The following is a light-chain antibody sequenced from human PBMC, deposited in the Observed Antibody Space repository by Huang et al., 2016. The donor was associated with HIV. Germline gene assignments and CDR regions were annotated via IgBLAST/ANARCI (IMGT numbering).Light chain of an antibody. CDR1: HSVSSNF. V-gene: IGKV3-20*01. J-gene: IGKJ3*01. Sequence: EIVLTQPPDTLSLSPGERATLSCRASHSVSSNFLAGYQQKPGQSPRLLIYSASRRATGIPDRFSGSGSGTDFTLTITRLEPEDFGVYYCQQYGGSPLFTFGPGTKVDIK. CDR2: SAS. CDR3: QQYGGSPLFT.